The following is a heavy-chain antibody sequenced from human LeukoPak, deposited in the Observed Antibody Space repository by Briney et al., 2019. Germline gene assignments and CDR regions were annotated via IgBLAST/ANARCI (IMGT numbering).Heavy chain of an antibody. CDR2: ITASGAGI. Sequence: PGGSLRLSCAASGFPCSSYAMTWVRKAPGKGLERVSTITASGAGIDYADSVKGRFTTSRDNSKNRLYLQMNSLRAEDTAVYYCAKDGYCGSSSCVYWGQGTLVNVPS. V-gene: IGHV3-23*01. J-gene: IGHJ4*02. D-gene: IGHD2-2*03. CDR1: GFPCSSYA. CDR3: AKDGYCGSSSCVY.